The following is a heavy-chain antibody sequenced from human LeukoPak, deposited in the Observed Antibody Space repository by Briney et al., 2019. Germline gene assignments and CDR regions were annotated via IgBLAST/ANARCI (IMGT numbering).Heavy chain of an antibody. CDR2: INQDGSEN. J-gene: IGHJ4*02. Sequence: GGALRLPCAASVFTFSDFWMVWVRQAPGKGLEGVANINQDGSENYYVDSVKGRFTISRDNAKNSLYLQMNSLRAEDTAVYYCTKGRSNHYWGQGNLVTVST. CDR3: TKGRSNHY. D-gene: IGHD3-10*01. CDR1: VFTFSDFW. V-gene: IGHV3-7*01.